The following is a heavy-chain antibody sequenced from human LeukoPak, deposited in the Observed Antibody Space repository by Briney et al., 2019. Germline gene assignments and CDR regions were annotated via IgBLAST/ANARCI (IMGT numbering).Heavy chain of an antibody. J-gene: IGHJ5*02. CDR1: GGSISSSSYY. CDR3: ARDRHSTMVRGVGPSWFDP. V-gene: IGHV4-61*01. Sequence: SETLSLTCTVSGGSISSSSYYWSWIRQPPGKGLEWIGYIYYSGSTNYNPSLKSRVTISVDTSKNQFSLKLSSVTAADTAVYYCARDRHSTMVRGVGPSWFDPWGQGTLVTVSS. D-gene: IGHD3-10*01. CDR2: IYYSGST.